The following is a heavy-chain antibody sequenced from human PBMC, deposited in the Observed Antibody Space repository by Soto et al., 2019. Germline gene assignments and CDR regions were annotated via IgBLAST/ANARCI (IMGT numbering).Heavy chain of an antibody. CDR2: ISAYSVDT. V-gene: IGHV1-18*01. CDR1: GYRFETYA. J-gene: IGHJ6*02. Sequence: QVQLVQSGAEVKKPGASVKVSCKASGYRFETYAMTWVRQAPGQGREWLGWISAYSVDTYSAQKFQDRLTMTKDTSPGTGYMELRSLTSDDTAVYYCARGHGAIRGALDVWGQGTTVTVSS. D-gene: IGHD1-26*01. CDR3: ARGHGAIRGALDV.